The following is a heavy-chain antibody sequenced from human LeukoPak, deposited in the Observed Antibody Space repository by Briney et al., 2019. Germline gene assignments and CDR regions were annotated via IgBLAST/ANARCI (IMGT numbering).Heavy chain of an antibody. V-gene: IGHV1-69*05. CDR2: IIPIFGTA. Sequence: ASVKVSCKASGGTFSSYAISWVRQAPGQGLEWMGRIIPIFGTANYAQKFQGRVTITTDESTSTAYMELSRLRSEDTAVYYCARDFYDSSGPLTVNRGDYWGQGTLVTVSS. CDR3: ARDFYDSSGPLTVNRGDY. CDR1: GGTFSSYA. J-gene: IGHJ4*02. D-gene: IGHD3-22*01.